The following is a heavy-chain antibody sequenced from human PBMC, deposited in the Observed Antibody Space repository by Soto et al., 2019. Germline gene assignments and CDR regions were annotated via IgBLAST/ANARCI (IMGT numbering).Heavy chain of an antibody. CDR3: ARRPLAPLIRPFDY. D-gene: IGHD3-3*02. CDR1: GGSFSGYY. J-gene: IGHJ4*02. V-gene: IGHV4-34*10. Sequence: SETLSLTCVVNGGSFSGYYWNWIRQPPGKGLEWIGEINQSGGTNLNPSLKSRITMSIDTSKNQFSLQLDSVTAADTAVYFCARRPLAPLIRPFDYWGQGALVTVSS. CDR2: INQSGGT.